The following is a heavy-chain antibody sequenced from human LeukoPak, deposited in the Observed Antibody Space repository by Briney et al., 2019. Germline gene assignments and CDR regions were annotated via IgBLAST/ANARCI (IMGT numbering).Heavy chain of an antibody. D-gene: IGHD3-3*01. V-gene: IGHV3-23*01. Sequence: PGGSLRLSCAASGFTFSSYAMSWVRQAPGKGLEWVSAISGSGGSTYYADSVKGRFTISRDNSKNTLYLQMNSLRAEDTAVYYCARALTIFGVAIDAFDIWGQGTMVTVSS. J-gene: IGHJ3*02. CDR1: GFTFSSYA. CDR3: ARALTIFGVAIDAFDI. CDR2: ISGSGGST.